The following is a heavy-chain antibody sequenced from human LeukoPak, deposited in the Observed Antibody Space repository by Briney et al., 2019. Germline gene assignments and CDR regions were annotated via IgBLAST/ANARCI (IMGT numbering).Heavy chain of an antibody. J-gene: IGHJ4*02. CDR3: ARVIDYYFDY. CDR1: GGSISSGGYS. V-gene: IGHV4-30-2*01. D-gene: IGHD3-22*01. Sequence: PSETLSLTCAVSGGSISSGGYSWSWIRQPPGKGLEWIGYIYHSGSTYYNPSLKSRVTISVDRSKNQFSLKLSSVTAPDTAVYYCARVIDYYFDYWGQGTLVTVSS. CDR2: IYHSGST.